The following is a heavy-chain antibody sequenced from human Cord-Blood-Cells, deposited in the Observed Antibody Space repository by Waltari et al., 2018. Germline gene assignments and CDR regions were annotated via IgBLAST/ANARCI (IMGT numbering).Heavy chain of an antibody. J-gene: IGHJ3*02. CDR2: INPSGGST. CDR1: GYTFTSYY. V-gene: IGHV1-46*01. CDR3: AREGLGDAFDI. Sequence: QVQLVQSGAEVKKPGASVKVSCKASGYTFTSYYMHWVRQAPGQGLEWMGIINPSGGSTSYAQKFQGRVTMTRDTSMSTVYMELSSLRSEDTAVYYCAREGLGDAFDIWGQGTMVTVSS.